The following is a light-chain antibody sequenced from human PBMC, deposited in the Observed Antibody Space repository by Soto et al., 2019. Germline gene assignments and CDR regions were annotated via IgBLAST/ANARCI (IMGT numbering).Light chain of an antibody. CDR2: EVS. J-gene: IGLJ3*02. CDR1: SSDVGGYNY. V-gene: IGLV2-14*01. CDR3: SSYTSRSTWV. Sequence: QSALTQPASVSGSPGQSSTLSCTGTSSDVGGYNYVSWYQQHPGKAPQLMIYEVSNRPSGVSNRFSGSKSGNTASLTISGLQDEDEADYYCSSYTSRSTWVFGGGTKLTVL.